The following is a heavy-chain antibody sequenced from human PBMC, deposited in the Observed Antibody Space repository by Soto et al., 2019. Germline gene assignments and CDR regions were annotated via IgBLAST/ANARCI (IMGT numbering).Heavy chain of an antibody. V-gene: IGHV3-23*01. D-gene: IGHD6-13*01. CDR1: GFTFSSYA. Sequence: GGSLRLSCAASGFTFSSYAMSWVRQAPGKGLEWVSAISGSGGSTYYADSVKGRFTISRDNSKNTLYLQMNSLRAEDTAVYYCAKTSAGYSSSSDAFDIWGQGTMVTVSS. CDR2: ISGSGGST. J-gene: IGHJ3*02. CDR3: AKTSAGYSSSSDAFDI.